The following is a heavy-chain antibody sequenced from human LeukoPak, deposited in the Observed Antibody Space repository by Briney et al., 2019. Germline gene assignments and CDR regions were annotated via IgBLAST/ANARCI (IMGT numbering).Heavy chain of an antibody. V-gene: IGHV1-18*01. Sequence: GASVKVSCKASGYTFTSYGISWVRQAPGQGLEWMGWISAYNGNTNYAQKLQGRVNMTTDTSTSTAYMELRNLRYDDTAVYYCARVPPRSDLYYYDSSGSGLNFDYWGQGTLVTASS. CDR2: ISAYNGNT. CDR3: ARVPPRSDLYYYDSSGSGLNFDY. D-gene: IGHD3-22*01. CDR1: GYTFTSYG. J-gene: IGHJ4*02.